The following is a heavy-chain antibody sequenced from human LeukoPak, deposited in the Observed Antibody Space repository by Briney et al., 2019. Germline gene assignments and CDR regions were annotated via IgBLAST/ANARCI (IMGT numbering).Heavy chain of an antibody. CDR2: IGGSGGST. CDR1: GFTFSSYA. J-gene: IGHJ4*02. V-gene: IGHV3-23*01. D-gene: IGHD6-13*01. CDR3: ARDEVAAAGTLDY. Sequence: GGSLRLSCAASGFTFSSYAMSWVRQAPGKGLEWVSSIGGSGGSTYYADSVKGRFTISRDNAKNSLYLQMNSLRAEDTAVYYCARDEVAAAGTLDYWGQGTLVTVSS.